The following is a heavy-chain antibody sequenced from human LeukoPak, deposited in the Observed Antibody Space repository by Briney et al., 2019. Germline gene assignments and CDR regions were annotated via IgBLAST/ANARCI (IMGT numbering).Heavy chain of an antibody. V-gene: IGHV3-15*01. CDR1: GFTFSNAW. CDR2: IKSKTDGGTT. D-gene: IGHD2-2*01. J-gene: IGHJ5*02. CDR3: TTDVIVVVPAADLDWFDP. Sequence: GGSLRLSCAASGFTFSNAWMSWVRQAPGKGLEWVGRIKSKTDGGTTDYAAPVKGRFTISRDDSKNTLYLQMNSLKTEDTAAYYCTTDVIVVVPAADLDWFDPWGQGTLVTVSS.